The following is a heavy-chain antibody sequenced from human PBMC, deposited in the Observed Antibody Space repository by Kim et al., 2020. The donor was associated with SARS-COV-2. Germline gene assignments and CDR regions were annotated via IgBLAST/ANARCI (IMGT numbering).Heavy chain of an antibody. CDR3: VRSGDYAWGSYDHVMDA. CDR2: INSDASST. V-gene: IGHV3-74*01. J-gene: IGHJ6*02. D-gene: IGHD3-16*01. Sequence: GGSLRLSCAASGFTFSSYWMHWVRQDPGRGLVWISRINSDASSTVYADSVKGRFTTFRDNAKNTLYLQMNSLRAEDTAVYYCVRSGDYAWGSYDHVMDAWAQGTTVTVSS. CDR1: GFTFSSYW.